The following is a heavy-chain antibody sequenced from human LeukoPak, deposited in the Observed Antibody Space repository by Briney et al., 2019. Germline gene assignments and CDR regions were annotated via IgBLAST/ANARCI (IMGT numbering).Heavy chain of an antibody. D-gene: IGHD3-16*02. V-gene: IGHV1-2*02. CDR3: ARCDYVWGSYLPTYYFDY. Sequence: GASVKVSCKASGYTFTGYYMHWVRQAPGQGLEWMGWINPNSGGTNYAQKFQGRVTMTRDTSISTAYMELSRLRSDDTAVYYCARCDYVWGSYLPTYYFDYWGQGTLVTVSS. CDR2: INPNSGGT. J-gene: IGHJ4*02. CDR1: GYTFTGYY.